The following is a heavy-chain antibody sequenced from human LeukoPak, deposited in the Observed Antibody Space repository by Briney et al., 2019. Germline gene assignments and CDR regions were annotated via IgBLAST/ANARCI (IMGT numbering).Heavy chain of an antibody. V-gene: IGHV3-48*03. D-gene: IGHD3-22*01. CDR3: ARDTPYKYYYYSSGSHDY. Sequence: GGSLRLSCAASGFTFSSYEMNWVRPAPGKGLEWVSYIRSGGSTIYYADSVKGRFTISRDNAKNSLYLQMNSLRAEDTAVYYCARDTPYKYYYYSSGSHDYWGQGTLVTVSS. CDR1: GFTFSSYE. J-gene: IGHJ4*02. CDR2: IRSGGSTI.